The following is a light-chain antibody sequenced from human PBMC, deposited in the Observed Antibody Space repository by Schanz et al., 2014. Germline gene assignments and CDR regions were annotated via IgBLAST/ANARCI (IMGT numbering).Light chain of an antibody. Sequence: EIVLTQSPATLSLSPGERATLSCRASQSVSSYLAWYQQKPGQTPRLLIYGASTRATGIPARFSGSGSGTEFTLTISSLQSEDFAVYYCQQRLDWLTFGGGTKVEIK. CDR3: QQRLDWLT. J-gene: IGKJ4*01. CDR2: GAS. V-gene: IGKV3-11*01. CDR1: QSVSSY.